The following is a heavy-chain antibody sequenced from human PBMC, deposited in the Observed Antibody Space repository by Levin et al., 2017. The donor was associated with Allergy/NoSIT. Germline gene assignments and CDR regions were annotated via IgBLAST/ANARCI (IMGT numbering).Heavy chain of an antibody. J-gene: IGHJ4*02. D-gene: IGHD6-19*01. V-gene: IGHV3-15*01. Sequence: SCAASGFTFSNAWMSWVRQAPGKGLEWVGRIKSKTDGGTTDYAAPVKGRFTISRDDSKNTLYLQMNSLKTEDTAVYYCTTDYRPRWLVPYWGQGTLVTVSS. CDR2: IKSKTDGGTT. CDR3: TTDYRPRWLVPY. CDR1: GFTFSNAW.